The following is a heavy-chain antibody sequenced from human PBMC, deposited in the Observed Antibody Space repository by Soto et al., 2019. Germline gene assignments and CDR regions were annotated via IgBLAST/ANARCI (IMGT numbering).Heavy chain of an antibody. CDR1: GGSVSDKTYY. CDR2: VYYSGTT. V-gene: IGHV4-61*01. Sequence: SETLSLTCSVSGGSVSDKTYYWSWIRQPPGKRLEWIGHVYYSGTTNYNPSLKSRVTISVDLSKNRFSLRLSSVATADTALYYCARTTAVPNTLRSRYFFDYWGQGTLVTVSS. D-gene: IGHD4-17*01. J-gene: IGHJ4*02. CDR3: ARTTAVPNTLRSRYFFDY.